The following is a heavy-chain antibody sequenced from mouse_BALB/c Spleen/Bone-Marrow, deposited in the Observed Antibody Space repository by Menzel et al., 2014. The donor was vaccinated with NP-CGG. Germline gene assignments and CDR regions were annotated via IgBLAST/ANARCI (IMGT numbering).Heavy chain of an antibody. CDR2: INPRNGVT. J-gene: IGHJ3*01. Sequence: VQLQQSGAELVKPGASVKLSCKASGYTFTSFSLYWVRQRPGQGLEWIGDINPRNGVTNFNERFKSKATLTVDKSSSTAYMQLSRLTSEDSAIYYCSGVDWDEACWGQGTLVTVST. D-gene: IGHD4-1*01. CDR1: GYTFTSFS. CDR3: SGVDWDEAC. V-gene: IGHV1S81*02.